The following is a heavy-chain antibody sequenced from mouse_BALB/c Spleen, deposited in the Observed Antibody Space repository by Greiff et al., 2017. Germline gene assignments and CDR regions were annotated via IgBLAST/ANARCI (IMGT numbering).Heavy chain of an antibody. J-gene: IGHJ2*01. CDR1: GFTFSSFG. Sequence: DVMLVESGGGLVQPGGSRKLSCAASGFTFSSFGMHWVRQAPEKGLEWVAYISSGSSTIYYADTVKGRFTISRDNPKNTLFLQMTSLRSEDTAMYYCARGVTTATYYFDYWGQGTTLTVSS. D-gene: IGHD1-2*01. V-gene: IGHV5-17*02. CDR3: ARGVTTATYYFDY. CDR2: ISSGSSTI.